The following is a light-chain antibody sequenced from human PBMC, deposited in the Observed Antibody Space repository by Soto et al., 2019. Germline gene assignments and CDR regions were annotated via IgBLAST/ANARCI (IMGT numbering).Light chain of an antibody. CDR3: QKYNRAPRT. Sequence: DIQMTQSPSSLSASVGDRVTITCRASQGINNYLAWYQQKPGKVPNLLIYSASTVIPGLPSRFSGGGSGTDFTLTISSVQHEDVATYCCQKYNRAPRTFGQGTKVELK. CDR1: QGINNY. CDR2: SAS. V-gene: IGKV1-27*01. J-gene: IGKJ1*01.